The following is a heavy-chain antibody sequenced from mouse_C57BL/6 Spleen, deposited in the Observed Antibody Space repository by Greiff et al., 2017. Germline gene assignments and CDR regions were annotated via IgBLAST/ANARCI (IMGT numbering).Heavy chain of an antibody. CDR3: ARRSYYVFAY. J-gene: IGHJ3*01. D-gene: IGHD1-1*01. Sequence: VQLKQSGPELVKPGASVKIPCKASGYTFTDYNMDWVKQSHGKSLEWIGDINPNNGGTIYNQKFKGKATLTVDKSSSTAYMELRSLTSEDTAVYYCARRSYYVFAYWGQGTLVTVSA. CDR1: GYTFTDYN. V-gene: IGHV1-18*01. CDR2: INPNNGGT.